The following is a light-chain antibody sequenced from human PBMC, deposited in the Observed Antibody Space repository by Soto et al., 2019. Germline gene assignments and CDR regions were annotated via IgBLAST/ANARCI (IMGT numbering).Light chain of an antibody. CDR1: QHVSSN. Sequence: EIVMTQSPATLSVSPGGSATLSCRASQHVSSNFAWYRQKPGQAPTLLIYRASTRATGIPARFSGSGSGTEGTLTISSLQSEDFAVYYWQQYNNWPYTFGQGTKLEIK. CDR3: QQYNNWPYT. V-gene: IGKV3-15*01. J-gene: IGKJ2*01. CDR2: RAS.